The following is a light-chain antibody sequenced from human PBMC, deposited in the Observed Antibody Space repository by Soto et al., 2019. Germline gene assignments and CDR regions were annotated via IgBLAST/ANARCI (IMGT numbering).Light chain of an antibody. CDR3: MQSLQKPST. CDR2: LGS. CDR1: QSLHSNGINY. V-gene: IGKV2-28*01. J-gene: IGKJ3*01. Sequence: LVVTQSPRSLSVTPGEPASMSCRASQSLHSNGINYLHWYLQRPGQPPQLLIYLGSNRASGVPDRFSGSGSGTEYTLRISRVEAEDVGVYYCMQSLQKPSTFGPGTKVDI.